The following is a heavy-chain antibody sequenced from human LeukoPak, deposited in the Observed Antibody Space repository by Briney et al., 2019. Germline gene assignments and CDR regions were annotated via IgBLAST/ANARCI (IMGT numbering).Heavy chain of an antibody. V-gene: IGHV3-21*01. CDR1: GFTFTSYS. CDR2: ISSSSSYV. D-gene: IGHD2-15*01. CDR3: ARGHCSGSSCSAFDY. Sequence: TVGSLRLSCAASGFTFTSYSMSWVRQAPGEGLGWGSSISSSSSYVYYADSLKGRFTISRDNAKNSLYLQMNSLRAEDTAVYYCARGHCSGSSCSAFDYWGQGTLVTVSS. J-gene: IGHJ4*02.